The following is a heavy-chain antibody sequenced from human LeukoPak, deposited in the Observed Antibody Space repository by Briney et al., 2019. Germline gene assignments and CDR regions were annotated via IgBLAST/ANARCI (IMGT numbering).Heavy chain of an antibody. D-gene: IGHD1-26*01. CDR2: IKQDATEI. CDR1: GFSFRNSW. Sequence: PGGSLRLSCAASGFSFRNSWMSWVRQAPGKGLEWVANIKQDATEIYYADSVKGRLTISRDNARKPLFLQMNILRVEDTALYYCARLNWDDGEVSGFDQWGQGILVTVSS. V-gene: IGHV3-7*01. CDR3: ARLNWDDGEVSGFDQ. J-gene: IGHJ5*02.